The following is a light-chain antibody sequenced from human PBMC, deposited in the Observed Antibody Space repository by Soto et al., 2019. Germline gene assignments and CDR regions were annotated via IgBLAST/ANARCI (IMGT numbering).Light chain of an antibody. J-gene: IGKJ1*01. CDR1: QTITNL. Sequence: DIQLTQSPSPLSASLGDRVSITCRASQTITNLLAWFQQKPGKAPEILIYKASSLQSGVPSRFSGSGSRTEFTLTISSLQPDDSATYYCLQYYDYRTFGQGTKVDIK. CDR2: KAS. V-gene: IGKV1-5*03. CDR3: LQYYDYRT.